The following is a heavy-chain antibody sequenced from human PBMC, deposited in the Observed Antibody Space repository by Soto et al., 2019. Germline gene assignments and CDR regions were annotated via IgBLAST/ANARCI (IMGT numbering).Heavy chain of an antibody. CDR3: ASCAVVVVADHYYDYGMDV. CDR1: GGTFSSYA. Sequence: QVQLVQSGAEVKKPGSSVKVSCKASGGTFSSYAISWLRQAPGQGLEWMGGIIPIFGTANYAQKFQGRVTITADESTSTAYMELSRLRSEDTAVYYCASCAVVVVADHYYDYGMDVWGQGTTVTVSS. V-gene: IGHV1-69*12. CDR2: IIPIFGTA. D-gene: IGHD2-15*01. J-gene: IGHJ6*02.